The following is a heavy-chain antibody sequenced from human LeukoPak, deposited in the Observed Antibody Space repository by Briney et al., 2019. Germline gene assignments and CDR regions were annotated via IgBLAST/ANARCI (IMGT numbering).Heavy chain of an antibody. CDR2: IYHSGST. J-gene: IGHJ4*02. CDR1: GYSISSGYY. V-gene: IGHV4-38-2*01. D-gene: IGHD1/OR15-1a*01. CDR3: ARLSIYTGTRGEASPYYFDY. Sequence: SETLSLTCAVSGYSISSGYYWGWIRQPPGKGLEWIGSIYHSGSTYYNPSLKSRVTISVDTSKNQFSLKLSSVTAADTAVYYCARLSIYTGTRGEASPYYFDYWGQGTLVTVSS.